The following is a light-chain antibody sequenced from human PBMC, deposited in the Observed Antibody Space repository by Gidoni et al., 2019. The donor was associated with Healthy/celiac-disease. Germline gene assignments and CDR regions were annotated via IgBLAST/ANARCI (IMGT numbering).Light chain of an antibody. CDR1: QDISIY. Sequence: DIQMTQSPSSLSASVGDRVTITCQASQDISIYLNWYQQKPGKAPKLLIYGASNLETGVPSRFSGSGSGTDFTFTIISLQPEDIATYYCQQYDNLPITFGQGTRLEIE. CDR2: GAS. CDR3: QQYDNLPIT. J-gene: IGKJ5*01. V-gene: IGKV1-33*01.